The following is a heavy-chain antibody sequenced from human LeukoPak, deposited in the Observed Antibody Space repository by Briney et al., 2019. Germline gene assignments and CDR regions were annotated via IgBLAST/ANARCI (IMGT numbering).Heavy chain of an antibody. D-gene: IGHD3-3*01. Sequence: KSGGSLRLSCAASGFTFSSYAMSWVRQAPGKGLEWVSAISGSGGSKYYADSVKGRFTISRDNSKNTLYLQMNSLRAEDTAVYYCAKDRKRITIFGVVIISNPNSLDYWGQGTLVTVSS. CDR1: GFTFSSYA. V-gene: IGHV3-23*01. CDR2: ISGSGGSK. J-gene: IGHJ4*02. CDR3: AKDRKRITIFGVVIISNPNSLDY.